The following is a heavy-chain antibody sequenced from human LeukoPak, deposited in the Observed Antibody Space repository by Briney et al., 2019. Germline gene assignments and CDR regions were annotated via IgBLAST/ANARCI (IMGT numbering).Heavy chain of an antibody. V-gene: IGHV1-2*02. CDR2: INPNSGGT. Sequence: ASVQVSCKASGYTFTGYYMHWVRQAPGQGLEWMGWINPNSGGTNYAQKFQGRVTMTRDTSISTAYMEPSRLRSDDTAVYYCARDFRDIVVVPAATFDPWGQGTLVTVSS. CDR3: ARDFRDIVVVPAATFDP. CDR1: GYTFTGYY. J-gene: IGHJ5*02. D-gene: IGHD2-2*01.